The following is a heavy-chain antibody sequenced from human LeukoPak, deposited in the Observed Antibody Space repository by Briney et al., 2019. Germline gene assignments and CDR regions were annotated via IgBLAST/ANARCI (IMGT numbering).Heavy chain of an antibody. CDR3: ARHISSGYYPGGYFDY. D-gene: IGHD3-22*01. Sequence: SETLSLTCTVSGASVNSNSDFWSWIRQPPGKGLEWIGYIYYSGSTNYNSSLKSRVTISVDTSKNQFSLKLSSVTAADTAVYYCARHISSGYYPGGYFDYWGQGTLVTVSS. CDR2: IYYSGST. V-gene: IGHV4-61*01. J-gene: IGHJ4*02. CDR1: GASVNSNSDF.